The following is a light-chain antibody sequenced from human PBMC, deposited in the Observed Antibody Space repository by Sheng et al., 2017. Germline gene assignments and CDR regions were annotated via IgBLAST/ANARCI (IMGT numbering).Light chain of an antibody. Sequence: DIQMTQSPSTLSASVGDRVTITCRASQSISSWLAWYQQKPGKAPKFLIYKASSLETGVPSRFSGSGSGTEFTLTISSLQPDDFATYYCQQSYSTLTWTFGQGTKVEIK. CDR1: QSISSW. V-gene: IGKV1-5*03. CDR3: QQSYSTLTWT. CDR2: KAS. J-gene: IGKJ1*01.